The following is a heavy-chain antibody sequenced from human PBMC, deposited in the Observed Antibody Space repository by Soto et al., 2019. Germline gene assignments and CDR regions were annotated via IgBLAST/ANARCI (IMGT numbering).Heavy chain of an antibody. Sequence: ASVKVSCKASGYTFTGYYMHWVRQAPGQGLGWMGWINPNSGGTNYAQKFQGWVTMTRDTSISTAYMELSRLRSDDTAVYYCARPNSSSSFNGFDYYGMDVWGQGTTVTVS. J-gene: IGHJ6*02. CDR2: INPNSGGT. CDR1: GYTFTGYY. V-gene: IGHV1-2*04. CDR3: ARPNSSSSFNGFDYYGMDV. D-gene: IGHD6-6*01.